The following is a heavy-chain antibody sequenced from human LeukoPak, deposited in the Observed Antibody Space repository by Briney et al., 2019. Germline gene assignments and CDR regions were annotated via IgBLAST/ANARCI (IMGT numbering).Heavy chain of an antibody. J-gene: IGHJ4*02. CDR3: ARGLSYYYDSSGHAVDY. V-gene: IGHV1-69*13. Sequence: ASVKVSCKASGGTFNSYAITWVRQAPGQGLEWMGGIIPIFGTANYAQKFQGRVTITADGSTSTAYMELSSLRSEDTALYHCARGLSYYYDSSGHAVDYWGQGTLVTVSS. D-gene: IGHD3-22*01. CDR2: IIPIFGTA. CDR1: GGTFNSYA.